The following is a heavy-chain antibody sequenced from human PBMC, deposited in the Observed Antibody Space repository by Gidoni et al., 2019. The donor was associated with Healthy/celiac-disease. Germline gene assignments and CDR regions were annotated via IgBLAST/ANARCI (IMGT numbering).Heavy chain of an antibody. V-gene: IGHV1-69*01. D-gene: IGHD3-10*01. Sequence: QVQLVQSGAEVKKPGSSVKVSCKASGGTLSSYSSSWVRQAPGQVLEWMGGIIISTGTPNYAQKFQGRVPITADEFTSTASMELSSLRSEDTAVYYWAVSGVGGLMRFGDLPVYYYYGMDVWGQGTTVTVSS. CDR3: AVSGVGGLMRFGDLPVYYYYGMDV. CDR2: IIISTGTP. CDR1: GGTLSSYS. J-gene: IGHJ6*02.